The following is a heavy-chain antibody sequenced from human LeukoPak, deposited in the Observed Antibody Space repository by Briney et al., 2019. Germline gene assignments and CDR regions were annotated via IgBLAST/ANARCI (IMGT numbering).Heavy chain of an antibody. CDR2: IRSKAYGGTP. CDR3: TRVAITLVGSYDHYFDY. CDR1: GFTFGDYA. D-gene: IGHD1-26*01. J-gene: IGHJ4*02. Sequence: SGRSLRLSCAASGFTFGDYAMSWVRQAPGKGLEWVSLIRSKAYGGTPEYAASVKDRFTISRDDSKSIAYLQMSSLKTEDTAVYYCTRVAITLVGSYDHYFDYWGQGTLVTVSS. V-gene: IGHV3-49*04.